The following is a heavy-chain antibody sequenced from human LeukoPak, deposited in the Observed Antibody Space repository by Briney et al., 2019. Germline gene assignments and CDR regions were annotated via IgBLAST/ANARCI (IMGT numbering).Heavy chain of an antibody. D-gene: IGHD3-9*01. CDR1: GYTCTGYY. CDR2: INPNSGGT. V-gene: IGHV1-2*07. J-gene: IGHJ4*02. CDR3: ASGLRYFACLVILDY. Sequence: ASVKVSCKASGYTCTGYYMHWVRQAPGQGLEGMGGINPNSGGTNYAHKFQGTVTMNRATYISTAYMELRRLRSDDTAVYSCASGLRYFACLVILDYWGQGTLVTVSS.